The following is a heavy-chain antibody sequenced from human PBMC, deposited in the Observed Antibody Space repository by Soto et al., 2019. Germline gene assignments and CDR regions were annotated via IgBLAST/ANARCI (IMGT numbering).Heavy chain of an antibody. J-gene: IGHJ4*02. V-gene: IGHV3-23*01. CDR2: ISGSGGSP. CDR3: AAGLWQWLVPYFDN. CDR1: GFTFSSYA. D-gene: IGHD6-19*01. Sequence: EVQLLESGGGLVQPGGSLRLSCAASGFTFSSYAMSWVRQAPGKGLEWVSTISGSGGSPYYADSVKGRFTISRDNSKNTLYLQVNSLRVDDTAVYYCAAGLWQWLVPYFDNWGQGALVTVSS.